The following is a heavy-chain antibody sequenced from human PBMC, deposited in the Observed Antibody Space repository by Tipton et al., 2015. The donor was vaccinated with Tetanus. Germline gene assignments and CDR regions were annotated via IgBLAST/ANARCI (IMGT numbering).Heavy chain of an antibody. J-gene: IGHJ6*02. CDR2: IYYSGST. V-gene: IGHV4-30-4*01. D-gene: IGHD3-16*01. Sequence: TLSLTCTVSGDSLSNGDYYWSWIRQPPGKGLESIGYIYYSGSTYYNPSLKSRVTISVDTSKNQFSLRLSSVTAADTDVYYCARDHGITWGGMGYYYGMDVWGQGTTVTVSS. CDR3: ARDHGITWGGMGYYYGMDV. CDR1: GDSLSNGDYY.